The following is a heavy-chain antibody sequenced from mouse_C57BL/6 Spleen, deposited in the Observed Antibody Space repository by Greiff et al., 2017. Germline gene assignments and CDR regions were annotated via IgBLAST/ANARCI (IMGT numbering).Heavy chain of an antibody. CDR1: GYTFTSYW. D-gene: IGHD3-2*02. Sequence: VQLQQPGAELVKPGASVKVSCKASGYTFTSYWMHWVKQRPGQGLEWIGRIHPSDSDTNYNQKFKGKATLTVDKSSSTAYMQLSTLTAEDAAVYYCATMSSSGYVHYFDYWGQGTTLTVSS. J-gene: IGHJ2*01. CDR3: ATMSSSGYVHYFDY. CDR2: IHPSDSDT. V-gene: IGHV1-74*01.